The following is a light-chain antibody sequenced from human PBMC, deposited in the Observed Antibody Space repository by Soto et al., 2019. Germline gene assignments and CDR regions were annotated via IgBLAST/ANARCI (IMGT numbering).Light chain of an antibody. CDR2: DVS. V-gene: IGLV2-11*01. J-gene: IGLJ1*01. CDR3: CSYAGRPRYV. Sequence: QSALTQPRSVSGSPGQSVTISCTGTSSDVGVYNYVSWYQQHPGKAPKVMIYDVSERPSGVRDRFSGSKSGNTASLTISGLQDEDEADYYCCSYAGRPRYVFGTGTKLTVL. CDR1: SSDVGVYNY.